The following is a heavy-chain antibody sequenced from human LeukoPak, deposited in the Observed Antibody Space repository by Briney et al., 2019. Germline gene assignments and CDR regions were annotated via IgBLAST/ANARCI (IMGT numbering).Heavy chain of an antibody. V-gene: IGHV3-23*01. CDR1: GFTFSSYA. D-gene: IGHD4-17*01. CDR3: ATYGDYDFDY. CDR2: ISGSGGST. J-gene: IGHJ4*02. Sequence: GGSLRLSCAASGFTFSSYAMSWVRQAPGKGLEWVSAISGSGGSTYYAVSVKGRFTISRDNSKSTLYLQMNSLRAEDTAVYYCATYGDYDFDYWGQGTLVTVSS.